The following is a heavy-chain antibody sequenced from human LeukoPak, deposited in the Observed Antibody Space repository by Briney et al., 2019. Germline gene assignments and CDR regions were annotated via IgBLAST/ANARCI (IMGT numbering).Heavy chain of an antibody. V-gene: IGHV4-34*01. CDR3: ARGRRLLWFGELLDY. CDR2: INHSGST. CDR1: GGSFSGYY. D-gene: IGHD3-10*01. J-gene: IGHJ4*02. Sequence: SETLSLTCAVYGGSFSGYYWSWIRQPPGKGLEWIGEINHSGSTNYNPSLKSRVTISVDTSKNQFSLKLSSVTAADTAVYYCARGRRLLWFGELLDYWGQGTLVTVSS.